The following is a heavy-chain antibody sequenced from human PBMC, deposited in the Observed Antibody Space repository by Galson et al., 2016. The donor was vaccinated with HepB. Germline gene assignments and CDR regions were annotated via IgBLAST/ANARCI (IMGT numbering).Heavy chain of an antibody. CDR2: LKQDGSAK. V-gene: IGHV3-7*03. J-gene: IGHJ2*01. D-gene: IGHD1-1*01. CDR3: TRDPSYTTTNWYFDL. Sequence: SLRLSCAASGFTFSNYWMSWVRQAPGTGLEWVAILKQDGSAKYYMDSVRGRFTISRDNAKNSMYLQMNGLRAEDTAVYYCTRDPSYTTTNWYFDLRGRGTLVPVSA. CDR1: GFTFSNYW.